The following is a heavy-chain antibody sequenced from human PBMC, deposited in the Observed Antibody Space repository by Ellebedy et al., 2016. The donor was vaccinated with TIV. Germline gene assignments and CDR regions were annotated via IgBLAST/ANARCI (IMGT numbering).Heavy chain of an antibody. CDR3: ARRDAAVEIFDY. CDR2: IYPGDSDS. Sequence: KVSCXGSGYSFSNHWIAWVRQMPGKGLEWMGIIYPGDSDSRYSPSFQGQVTISADKSISTAYLQLSSLRASDTAMYYCARRDAAVEIFDYWGQGTLVTVSS. V-gene: IGHV5-51*01. J-gene: IGHJ4*02. D-gene: IGHD6-25*01. CDR1: GYSFSNHW.